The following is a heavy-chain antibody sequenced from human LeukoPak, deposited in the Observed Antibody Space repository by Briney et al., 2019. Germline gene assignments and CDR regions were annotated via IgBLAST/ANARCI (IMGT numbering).Heavy chain of an antibody. CDR3: AREPSYTSSWYTSCDY. D-gene: IGHD6-13*01. Sequence: GGTLRLSCAASGFTFSSYGMSWVRQAPGKGLEWVSAISGSGGSTYYADSVKGRFTISRDNAKNSLYLQMNSLRAEDTAVYYCAREPSYTSSWYTSCDYWGQGTLVTVSS. V-gene: IGHV3-23*01. CDR2: ISGSGGST. CDR1: GFTFSSYG. J-gene: IGHJ4*02.